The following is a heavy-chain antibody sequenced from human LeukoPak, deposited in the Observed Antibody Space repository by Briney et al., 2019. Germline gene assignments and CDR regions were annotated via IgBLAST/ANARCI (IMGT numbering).Heavy chain of an antibody. D-gene: IGHD3-22*01. Sequence: GGSLRLSCAASGFIFSNYAMSWVRQAPGKGLEWVSTIGRSADSTVYTDSVQGRFTISRDNSKNTLYLQMNSLRAEDTAVYYCASDKMGYPSCNYFLGGQGTLVTVSP. CDR1: GFIFSNYA. CDR2: IGRSADST. V-gene: IGHV3-23*01. J-gene: IGHJ4*02. CDR3: ASDKMGYPSCNYFL.